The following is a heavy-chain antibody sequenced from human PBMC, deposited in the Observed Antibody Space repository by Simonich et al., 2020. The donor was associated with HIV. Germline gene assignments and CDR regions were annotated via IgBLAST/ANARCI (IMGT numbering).Heavy chain of an antibody. Sequence: EVQLVESGGGLVKPGGALRLSCAASGFTFSSYKKNWVRQAPGEEMDGVSCLRPSYNNIYYAESVKCRFNNARDNAKNSRYLQMNSLRAEDTAVYYCARYMHRLGVPNWFDPWGQGTLVTVSS. CDR1: GFTFSSYK. J-gene: IGHJ5*02. V-gene: IGHV3-21*01. CDR3: ARYMHRLGVPNWFDP. CDR2: LRPSYNNI. D-gene: IGHD3-3*01.